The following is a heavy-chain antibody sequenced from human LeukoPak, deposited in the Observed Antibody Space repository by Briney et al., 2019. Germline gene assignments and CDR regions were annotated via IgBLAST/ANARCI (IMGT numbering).Heavy chain of an antibody. CDR2: MNPNGGNT. D-gene: IGHD3-22*01. V-gene: IGHV1-8*01. J-gene: IGHJ4*02. CDR1: GYTFTSYD. CDR3: ARSPSRKYYYDSSGSDY. Sequence: ASVKVSCKASGYTFTSYDINWVRQATGQGLEWMGWMNPNGGNTGYAQKFQGRVTMTRNTSISTAYMELSSLRSEDTAVYYCARSPSRKYYYDSSGSDYWGQGTLVTVSS.